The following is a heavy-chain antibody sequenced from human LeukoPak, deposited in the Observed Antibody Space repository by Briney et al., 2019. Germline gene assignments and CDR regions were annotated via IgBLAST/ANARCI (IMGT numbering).Heavy chain of an antibody. J-gene: IGHJ4*02. V-gene: IGHV3-7*01. CDR2: IKQDGSEK. CDR1: GGSFSGYY. Sequence: ETLSLTCAVYGGSFSGYYWSWVRQAPGKGLEWVANIKQDGSEKYYVDSVKGRFTISRDNAKNSLYLQMKSLRAEDTAVYYCARTPMVRGVINHPFDYWGQGTLVTVSS. D-gene: IGHD3-10*01. CDR3: ARTPMVRGVINHPFDY.